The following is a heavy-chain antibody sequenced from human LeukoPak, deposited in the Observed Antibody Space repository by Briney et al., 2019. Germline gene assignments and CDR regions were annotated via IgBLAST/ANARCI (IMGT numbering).Heavy chain of an antibody. CDR3: ARDQRFLEWSSYYYYGMDV. CDR2: INPNSGGT. J-gene: IGHJ6*02. D-gene: IGHD3-3*01. V-gene: IGHV1-2*02. CDR1: GYTFTGYY. Sequence: GASVKVSCKASGYTFTGYYMHWVRQAPGQGLEWMGWINPNSGGTNYAQKFQARVTMTRDTSISTAYMELSRLRSDDTAVYYCARDQRFLEWSSYYYYGMDVWGQGTTVTVSS.